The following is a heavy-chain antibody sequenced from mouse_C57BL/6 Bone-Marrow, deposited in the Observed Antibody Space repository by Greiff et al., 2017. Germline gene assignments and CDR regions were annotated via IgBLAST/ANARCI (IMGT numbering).Heavy chain of an antibody. J-gene: IGHJ2*01. D-gene: IGHD2-4*01. Sequence: LVESGGGLVKPGGSLKLSCAASGFTFSSYAMSWVRQTPEKRLEWVATISDGGSYTYYPDNVKGRFTISRDNAKNNLYLQMSHLKSEDTAMYYCASHYDYDVDYWGQGTTLTVSS. CDR3: ASHYDYDVDY. V-gene: IGHV5-4*01. CDR1: GFTFSSYA. CDR2: ISDGGSYT.